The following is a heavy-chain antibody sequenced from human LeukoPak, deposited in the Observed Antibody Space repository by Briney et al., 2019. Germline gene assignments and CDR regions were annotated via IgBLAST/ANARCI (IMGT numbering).Heavy chain of an antibody. V-gene: IGHV3-66*01. J-gene: IGHJ4*02. D-gene: IGHD3-10*01. CDR1: GFTVSSKY. CDR2: FYSGGST. CDR3: ARAGTYKFEY. Sequence: GGSLRLSCAAFGFTVSSKYMSWVRQAPGKGLEWVSVFYSGGSTYYADSVKGRFTISRDNSKNTLYFQMNSLRAEDTAVYYCARAGTYKFEYWGQGTLVTVSS.